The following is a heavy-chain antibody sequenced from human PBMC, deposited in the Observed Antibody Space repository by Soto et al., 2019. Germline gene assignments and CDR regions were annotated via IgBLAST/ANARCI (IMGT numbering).Heavy chain of an antibody. CDR1: GFTFSSYA. J-gene: IGHJ3*02. Sequence: GGSLRLSCAASGFTFSSYAMHWVRQAPGKGLEWVAVISYDGSNKYYADSVKGRFTISRDNSKNTLYLQMNSLRAEDTAVYYCARAYCTNGVCYDAFDIWGQGTMVTVSS. CDR2: ISYDGSNK. V-gene: IGHV3-30-3*01. CDR3: ARAYCTNGVCYDAFDI. D-gene: IGHD2-8*01.